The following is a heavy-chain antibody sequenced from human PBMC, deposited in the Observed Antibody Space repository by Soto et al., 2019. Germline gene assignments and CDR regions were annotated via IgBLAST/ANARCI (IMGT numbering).Heavy chain of an antibody. CDR1: GGSFSSYA. D-gene: IGHD6-13*01. CDR2: IIPIFGTA. Sequence: ASVKVSCKASGGSFSSYAISWVRQAPGQGLEWMGGIIPIFGTANYAQKFQGRVTITADESTSTAYMELSSLRSEDTAVYYCARAPHIAAAGNFDYWGQGTLVTVSS. CDR3: ARAPHIAAAGNFDY. J-gene: IGHJ4*02. V-gene: IGHV1-69*13.